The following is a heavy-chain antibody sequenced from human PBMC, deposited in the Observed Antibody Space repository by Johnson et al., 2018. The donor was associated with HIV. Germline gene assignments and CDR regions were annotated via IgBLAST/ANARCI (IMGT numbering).Heavy chain of an antibody. Sequence: QMQLVESGGGVVRPGGSLRLSCAASGFTFSSYPMHWVRQAPGKGLEWVAVISYDGSNRYYADSVKGRFTISRDNSKNTLYLQMNSLRAEDTAVYYCARVKQQVVRVGSDAFDIWGQGTMVTVSS. CDR2: ISYDGSNR. CDR3: ARVKQQVVRVGSDAFDI. J-gene: IGHJ3*02. CDR1: GFTFSSYP. V-gene: IGHV3-30*04. D-gene: IGHD6-13*01.